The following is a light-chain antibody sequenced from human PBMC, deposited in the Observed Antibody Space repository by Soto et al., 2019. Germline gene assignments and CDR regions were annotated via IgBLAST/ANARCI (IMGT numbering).Light chain of an antibody. Sequence: QSVLAQPASVSGSPGQSFTISCTGTTSDIAGYNYVSWYQQHPGKAPKLLIYEVTSRASGVSHRFSGSKSGNTASLTISGLQAEDEAEYYCNSYTSASFYVFGTGTKVTVL. J-gene: IGLJ1*01. CDR3: NSYTSASFYV. CDR1: TSDIAGYNY. V-gene: IGLV2-14*01. CDR2: EVT.